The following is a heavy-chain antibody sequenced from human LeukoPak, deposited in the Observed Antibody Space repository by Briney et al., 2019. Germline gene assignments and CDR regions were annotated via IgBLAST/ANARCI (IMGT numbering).Heavy chain of an antibody. J-gene: IGHJ5*02. CDR2: FDPEDGET. V-gene: IGHV1-24*01. D-gene: IGHD3-22*01. CDR3: ATVDYYDSSNWFDP. Sequence: ASVKVSCKVSGYTLTELSIHWVRQAPGKGLEWMGGFDPEDGETIYAQKFQGRVTMTEDTSTDTTYMELSRLRSEDTAMYYCATVDYYDSSNWFDPWGQGTLVTVSS. CDR1: GYTLTELS.